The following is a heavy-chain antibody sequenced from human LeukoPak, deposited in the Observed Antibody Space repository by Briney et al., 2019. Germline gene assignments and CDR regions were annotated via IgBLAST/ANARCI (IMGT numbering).Heavy chain of an antibody. Sequence: GWSLISCYAASGFTPSPWFRHGVRQAPGKGLVWVSRINSDGSSTYYADSVKGRFTISRDNAKNTLYMQMNSLRAEDAAMYCCARSVNRLLWRRETLVTVSS. J-gene: IGHJ4*02. D-gene: IGHD2/OR15-2a*01. V-gene: IGHV3-74*01. CDR3: ARSVNRLL. CDR1: GFTPSPWF. CDR2: INSDGSST.